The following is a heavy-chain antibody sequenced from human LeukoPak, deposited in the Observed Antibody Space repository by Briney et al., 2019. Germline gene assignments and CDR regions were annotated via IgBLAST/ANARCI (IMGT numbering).Heavy chain of an antibody. D-gene: IGHD3-22*01. V-gene: IGHV3-21*01. CDR3: ARTQKITMIVVANSFDY. CDR1: GFTFSSYS. J-gene: IGHJ4*02. CDR2: ISSSSSYI. Sequence: GGSLRLSCAASGFTFSSYSMNWVRQAPGKGLEWVSSISSSSSYIYYADSVKGRFTISRDNAKNSLYLQMNSLRAEDTAVYYCARTQKITMIVVANSFDYWGQGTLVTVSS.